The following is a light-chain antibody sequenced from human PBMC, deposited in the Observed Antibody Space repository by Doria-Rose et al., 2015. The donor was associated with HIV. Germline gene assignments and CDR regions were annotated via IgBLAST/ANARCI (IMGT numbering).Light chain of an antibody. CDR3: HQYGTSWT. Sequence: EIVLTQSPGILSLSPGERATLSCRASQSFSSTYLAWYQQKPGQAPSLLIYDGSTRATGIPDRFSASGSGTDFTLTINGLEPEDFALYYCHQYGTSWTFGQGTKVEI. J-gene: IGKJ1*01. V-gene: IGKV3-20*01. CDR2: DGS. CDR1: QSFSSTY.